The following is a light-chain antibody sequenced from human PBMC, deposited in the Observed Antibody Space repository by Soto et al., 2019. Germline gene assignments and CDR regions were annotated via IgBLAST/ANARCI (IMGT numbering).Light chain of an antibody. CDR1: QSINNW. V-gene: IGKV1-5*01. CDR2: DAS. CDR3: QQYNSFSGYT. J-gene: IGKJ2*01. Sequence: DIQMTQSPSTLSASVGDRVTITCRASQSINNWLAWYQQKSGTAPKLLIYDASTLESGVPSRFSGSGSGTEFTLTISSLQPDDFATYYCQQYNSFSGYTFGQGTKVDSK.